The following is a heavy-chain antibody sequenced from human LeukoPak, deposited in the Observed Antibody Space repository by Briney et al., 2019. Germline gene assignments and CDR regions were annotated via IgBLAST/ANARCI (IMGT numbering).Heavy chain of an antibody. CDR2: IAGDGSEM. D-gene: IGHD6-19*01. CDR1: GFTFSTYE. J-gene: IGHJ4*02. V-gene: IGHV3-48*03. CDR3: ARRYSSGWPIDY. Sequence: GGSLRLSCVASGFTFSTYEMKWVRQAPGKGLEWLSYIAGDGSEMYYADSVKGRFTISRDNAKSSVYLQMNSLRAEDTAAYYCARRYSSGWPIDYWGQGALVTVSS.